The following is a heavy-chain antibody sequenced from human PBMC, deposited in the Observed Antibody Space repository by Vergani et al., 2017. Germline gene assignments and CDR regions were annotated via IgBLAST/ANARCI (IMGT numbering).Heavy chain of an antibody. CDR1: GGSFSGYY. CDR2: INNSGST. Sequence: QVQLQQWGAGLLKPSETLSLTCAVYGGSFSGYYWSWIRQPQGKGLEWIGEINNSGSTNYNPSLKSRVTISLDTSKNQFSRKLSSVTAADTAVYYCARGSVLLWFGEGSAIDPWGQGTLVTVSS. CDR3: ARGSVLLWFGEGSAIDP. D-gene: IGHD3-10*01. V-gene: IGHV4-34*01. J-gene: IGHJ5*02.